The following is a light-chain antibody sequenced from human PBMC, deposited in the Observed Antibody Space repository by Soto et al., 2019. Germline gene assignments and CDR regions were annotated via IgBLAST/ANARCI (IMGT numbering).Light chain of an antibody. CDR1: HSNVGVNA. Sequence: QPVLTQPPSASGTPGQGVVISCSGSHSNVGVNAISWYQHLPGMAPRLLLHTDDQRPSGIPDRFSGSHSGTSASLAISRLQSEDEGHYYCASWDDDLNGPIFGGGTKVTVL. CDR2: TDD. J-gene: IGLJ2*01. V-gene: IGLV1-44*01. CDR3: ASWDDDLNGPI.